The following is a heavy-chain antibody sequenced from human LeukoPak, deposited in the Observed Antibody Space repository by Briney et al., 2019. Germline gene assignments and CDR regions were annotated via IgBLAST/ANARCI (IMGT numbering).Heavy chain of an antibody. J-gene: IGHJ4*02. CDR2: INPNSGGT. V-gene: IGHV1-2*02. CDR1: GYTFTGYY. CDR3: ARASATVGDIDY. D-gene: IGHD4-23*01. Sequence: PGGSLRLSCAASGYTFTGYYMHWVRQAPGQGLEWMGWINPNSGGTNYAQKFQGRVTMTRDTSISTAYMELSRLRSDDTAVYYCARASATVGDIDYWGQGTLVTVSS.